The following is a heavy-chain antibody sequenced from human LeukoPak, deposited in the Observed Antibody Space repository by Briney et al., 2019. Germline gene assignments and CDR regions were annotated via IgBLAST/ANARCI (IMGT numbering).Heavy chain of an antibody. V-gene: IGHV3-30*02. CDR1: GFTFSNYG. D-gene: IGHD1-26*01. J-gene: IGHJ3*02. CDR3: AKKTIVGATVDAFDI. CDR2: IRYGGSNK. Sequence: GGSLRLSCAASGFTFSNYGMHWVRQAPGKGLEWVASIRYGGSNKYYADSVKGRFTISRDNSKDTLYLQMNSLRAEDTAVYYCAKKTIVGATVDAFDIWGQGTMVTVSS.